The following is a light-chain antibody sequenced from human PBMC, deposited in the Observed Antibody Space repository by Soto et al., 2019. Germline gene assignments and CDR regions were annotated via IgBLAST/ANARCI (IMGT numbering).Light chain of an antibody. CDR1: SSDVGGYNY. CDR3: SSYAGSNNLV. V-gene: IGLV2-8*01. CDR2: EVT. J-gene: IGLJ3*02. Sequence: QSALTQPPSASGSPGQSVTISCTGTSSDVGGYNYVSWYQQHPGKSPKLMIYEVTKRRSGVPDRFSGSKSGNTASLTVSGLQAEDEANYFCSSYAGSNNLVFGGGTKLTV.